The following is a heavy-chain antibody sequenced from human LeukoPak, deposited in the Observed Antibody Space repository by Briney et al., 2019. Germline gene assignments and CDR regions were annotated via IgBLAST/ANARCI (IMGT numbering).Heavy chain of an antibody. CDR1: GFTFSDYY. J-gene: IGHJ4*02. CDR2: ISSSGSTI. Sequence: GGSLRLSCAASGFTFSDYYMSWIRQAPGKGLEWVSYISSSGSTIYYADSVKGRFTISRDNAKNSLYLQMNSLRAEDTAVYYCARDGAPYYYDSSGYYPQVDYWGQGTLVTVSS. D-gene: IGHD3-22*01. V-gene: IGHV3-11*01. CDR3: ARDGAPYYYDSSGYYPQVDY.